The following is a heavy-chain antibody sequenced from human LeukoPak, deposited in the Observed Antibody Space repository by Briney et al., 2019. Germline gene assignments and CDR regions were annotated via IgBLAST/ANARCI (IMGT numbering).Heavy chain of an antibody. V-gene: IGHV4-59*01. CDR2: IYYSGST. Sequence: SETLSLTCTVSGGSISSYYWSWIRQPPGTGLEWIGYIYYSGSTNYNPSLKSRVTISVDTSKNQFSLKLSSVTAADTAVYYCARAQFYYYGMDVWGQGTTVTVSS. J-gene: IGHJ6*02. CDR3: ARAQFYYYGMDV. CDR1: GGSISSYY. D-gene: IGHD5-24*01.